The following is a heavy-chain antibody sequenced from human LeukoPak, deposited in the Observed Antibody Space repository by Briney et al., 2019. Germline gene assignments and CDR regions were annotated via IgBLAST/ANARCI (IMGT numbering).Heavy chain of an antibody. D-gene: IGHD3-22*01. CDR1: GGTFSSYA. Sequence: ASVKVSCKASGGTFSSYAISWVRQAPGQGLEWMGGIIPISGTANYAQKFQGRVTITTDESTSTAYMELSSLRSEDTAVYYCARDPEYYYDSSGPGAFDIWGQGTMVTVSS. V-gene: IGHV1-69*05. CDR2: IIPISGTA. CDR3: ARDPEYYYDSSGPGAFDI. J-gene: IGHJ3*02.